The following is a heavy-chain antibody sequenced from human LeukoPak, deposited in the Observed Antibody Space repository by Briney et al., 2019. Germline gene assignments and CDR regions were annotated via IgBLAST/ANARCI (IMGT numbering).Heavy chain of an antibody. CDR1: GFTFSDYN. CDR3: AKDKGSNYYDSSGYLDY. V-gene: IGHV3-11*01. CDR2: ISRSGSTK. Sequence: GGSLRLSCAASGFTFSDYNMRWIRQAPGKGLEWVSSISRSGSTKYYADSVKGRFTISRDNAKNSLYLQMNSLRAEDMALYYCAKDKGSNYYDSSGYLDYWGQGTLVTVSS. J-gene: IGHJ4*02. D-gene: IGHD3-22*01.